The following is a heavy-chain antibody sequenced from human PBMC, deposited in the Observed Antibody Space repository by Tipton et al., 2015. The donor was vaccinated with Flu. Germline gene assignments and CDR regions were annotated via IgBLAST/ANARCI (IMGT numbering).Heavy chain of an antibody. V-gene: IGHV1-18*01. CDR3: ARDMPQCGVVIPPAKRFDF. J-gene: IGHJ4*02. Sequence: QLVQSGAEVKKPGASVKVSCKASGYTFTSYGISWVRQAPGQGLEWMGWISPYSDNSNHAQRFQGRITMTTDTSTSTAYMELRSLRSDDTAVYYCARDMPQCGVVIPPAKRFDFWGQRTLVTVSS. CDR1: GYTFTSYG. D-gene: IGHD2-2*01. CDR2: ISPYSDNS.